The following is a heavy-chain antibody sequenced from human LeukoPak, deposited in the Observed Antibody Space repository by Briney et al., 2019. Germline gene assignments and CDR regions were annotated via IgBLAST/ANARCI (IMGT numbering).Heavy chain of an antibody. CDR3: ASYSYYYDSSGYFDY. V-gene: IGHV4-59*01. CDR2: IYYTGST. J-gene: IGHJ4*02. Sequence: PSETLSLTCTVSGGSISSYYWSWIRQPPGKGLEWIGYIYYTGSTDYNPSLKSRVAISVDTSKNQFSLKLSSVTAADTAVYYCASYSYYYDSSGYFDYWGQGTLVTVSS. CDR1: GGSISSYY. D-gene: IGHD3-22*01.